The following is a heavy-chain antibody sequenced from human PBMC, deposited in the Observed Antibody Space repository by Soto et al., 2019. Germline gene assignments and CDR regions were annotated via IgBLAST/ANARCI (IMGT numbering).Heavy chain of an antibody. V-gene: IGHV1-18*01. J-gene: IGHJ6*02. CDR2: ISAYNGNT. CDR3: ARVDGDNYYYYGMDV. Sequence: QVQLVQSGAEVKKPGASVKVSCKASGYTFTSYGISWVRQAPGQGLEWMGWISAYNGNTNYAQKLQGRVTMTTDTSTSTDYMELRSLRSDDTAVYYCARVDGDNYYYYGMDVWGQGTTVTVSS. CDR1: GYTFTSYG. D-gene: IGHD4-17*01.